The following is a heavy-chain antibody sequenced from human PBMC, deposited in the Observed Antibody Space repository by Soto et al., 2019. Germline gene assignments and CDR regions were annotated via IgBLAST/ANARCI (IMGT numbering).Heavy chain of an antibody. CDR1: GGSISNFY. D-gene: IGHD2-8*01. CDR2: ISYSGNT. J-gene: IGHJ4*02. V-gene: IGHV4-59*01. Sequence: PSETLSLTCTVSGGSISNFYWSWIRQPPGKGLEWIGYISYSGNTNYNPSLKSRVSISVDTSKNQFSLNLTSMTAADTAVYYWARAPMVLTRSYFDSWGQGTPVTVSS. CDR3: ARAPMVLTRSYFDS.